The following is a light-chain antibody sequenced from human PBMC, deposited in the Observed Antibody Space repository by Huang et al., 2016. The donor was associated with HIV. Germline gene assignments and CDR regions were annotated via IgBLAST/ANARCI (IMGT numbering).Light chain of an antibody. V-gene: IGKV1-39*01. CDR1: QTINSY. CDR3: QQTYSSPRT. J-gene: IGKJ1*01. CDR2: AAS. Sequence: DIQMTQSPSSLSASVGDIVTITCRASQTINSYLHWYQQKPGKAPQLLIYAASNLQSGVPSSFSGGGSGTDFTLTISSLQPEDFATYYCQQTYSSPRTFGQGTKVDIK.